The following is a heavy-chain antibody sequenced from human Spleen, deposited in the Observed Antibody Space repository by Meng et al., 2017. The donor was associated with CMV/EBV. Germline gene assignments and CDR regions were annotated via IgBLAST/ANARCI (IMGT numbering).Heavy chain of an antibody. J-gene: IGHJ4*02. CDR2: INPNSGGT. CDR3: ARDSVGATGGGDY. V-gene: IGHV1-2*02. Sequence: KAYGYTFTGYYMHWVRQAPGQGLEWMGWINPNSGGTNYAQKFQGRVTMTRDTSISTAYMELSRLRSDDTAVYYCARDSVGATGGGDYWGQGTLVTVSS. CDR1: GYTFTGYY. D-gene: IGHD1-26*01.